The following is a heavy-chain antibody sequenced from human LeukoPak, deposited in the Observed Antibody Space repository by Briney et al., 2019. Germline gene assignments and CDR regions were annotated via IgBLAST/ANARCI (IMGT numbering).Heavy chain of an antibody. D-gene: IGHD6-13*01. CDR1: GGSISSGSYY. CDR2: IYTSGST. Sequence: PSQTLSLTCSVSGGSISSGSYYWSWIRQPAGKGLEWIGRIYTSGSTNYNPSLKSRVTISVDTSKNQFSLKLSSVTAADTAVYYCARGRPAGSYFDYWGQGTLVTVSS. J-gene: IGHJ4*02. CDR3: ARGRPAGSYFDY. V-gene: IGHV4-61*02.